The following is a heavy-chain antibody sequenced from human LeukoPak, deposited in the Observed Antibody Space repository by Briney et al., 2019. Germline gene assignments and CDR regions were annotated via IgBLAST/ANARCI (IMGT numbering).Heavy chain of an antibody. CDR2: IIPIFGTA. Sequence: SVKVSCKASGGTFSSYAISWVRQAPGQGLEWMGGIIPIFGTANYAQKFQGRVTITADESTSTAYMELSSLRSEDTAVYYCARDRDTMVETGAFDIWGRGTMVTVSS. V-gene: IGHV1-69*13. CDR3: ARDRDTMVETGAFDI. D-gene: IGHD3-10*01. J-gene: IGHJ3*02. CDR1: GGTFSSYA.